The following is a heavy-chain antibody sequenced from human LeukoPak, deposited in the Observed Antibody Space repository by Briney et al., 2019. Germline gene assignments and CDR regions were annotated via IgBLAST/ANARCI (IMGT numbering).Heavy chain of an antibody. CDR2: ISYDGSNK. CDR1: GFTLSSYA. Sequence: GRSLRLSCAASGFTLSSYAMHWVRQAPGKGLEWVAVISYDGSNKYYADSVKGRFTISRDNSKNTLYLQMNSLRAEDTAVYYCAREHVWELAYFDYWGQGTLVTVSS. D-gene: IGHD3-10*01. J-gene: IGHJ4*02. CDR3: AREHVWELAYFDY. V-gene: IGHV3-30-3*01.